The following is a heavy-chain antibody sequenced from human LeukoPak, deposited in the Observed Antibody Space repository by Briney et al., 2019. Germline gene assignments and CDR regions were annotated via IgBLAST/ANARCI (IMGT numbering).Heavy chain of an antibody. CDR1: GFSFSSYA. CDR3: AKLSSGWFEDY. J-gene: IGHJ4*02. CDR2: ISGNDAST. Sequence: GSLRLSCAASGFSFSSYAMTWVRQAPGKGLEWVSAISGNDASTYYADSVKGRFIISKDISKNTLYLQMNSLRVEDTAAYYCAKLSSGWFEDYWGQGTLVTVSS. V-gene: IGHV3-23*01. D-gene: IGHD6-19*01.